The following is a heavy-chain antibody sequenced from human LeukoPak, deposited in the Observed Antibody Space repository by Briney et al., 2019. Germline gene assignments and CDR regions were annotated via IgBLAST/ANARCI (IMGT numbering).Heavy chain of an antibody. CDR2: INHSGST. CDR1: GESFSGYY. J-gene: IGHJ4*02. D-gene: IGHD6-13*01. V-gene: IGHV4-34*01. CDR3: ARGDIAAGGAPFDY. Sequence: SETLSLTCAVYGESFSGYYWSWIRQPPGRGLEWIGEINHSGSTSHSASLKSRVTISVDTSKNQFSLKLNSVTAADTAVYYCARGDIAAGGAPFDYWGQGTLVTVSS.